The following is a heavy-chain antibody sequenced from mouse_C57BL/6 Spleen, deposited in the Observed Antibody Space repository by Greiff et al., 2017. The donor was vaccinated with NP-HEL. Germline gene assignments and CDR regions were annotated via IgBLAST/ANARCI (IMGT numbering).Heavy chain of an antibody. CDR2: INYDGSST. CDR1: GFTFSDYY. CDR3: ARDLYGSSYFDY. D-gene: IGHD1-1*01. Sequence: EVHLVESEGGLVQPGSSMKLSCTASGFTFSDYYMAWVRQVPEKGLEWVANINYDGSSTYYLDSLKSRFIISRDNAKNILYLQMSSLKSEDTATYYCARDLYGSSYFDYWGQGTTLTVSS. V-gene: IGHV5-16*01. J-gene: IGHJ2*01.